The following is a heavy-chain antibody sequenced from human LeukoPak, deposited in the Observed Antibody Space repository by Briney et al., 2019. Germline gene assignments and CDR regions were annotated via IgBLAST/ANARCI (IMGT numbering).Heavy chain of an antibody. CDR3: ARDSLGDPTYYFDC. CDR1: GFTFSSYA. CDR2: ISYDGNNK. V-gene: IGHV3-30*04. D-gene: IGHD3-10*01. J-gene: IGHJ4*02. Sequence: GGSLTLSCAASGFTFSSYAMHWVRQAPGKGLEWVAVISYDGNNKYYADSVKGRFTISRDNSKNTLYLQMNSLRAEDTAVYYCARDSLGDPTYYFDCWGQGTLVTVSS.